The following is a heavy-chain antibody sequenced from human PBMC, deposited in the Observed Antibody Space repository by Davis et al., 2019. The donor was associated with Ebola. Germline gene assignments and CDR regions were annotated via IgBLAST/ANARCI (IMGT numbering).Heavy chain of an antibody. J-gene: IGHJ3*02. CDR1: GGTFSSYA. CDR3: ASRYSGSYYLTAFDI. D-gene: IGHD1-26*01. CDR2: ISAYNGNT. V-gene: IGHV1-18*01. Sequence: AASVKVSCKASGGTFSSYAMHWVRQAPGQGLEWMGWISAYNGNTNYAQKLQGRVTMTTDTSTSTAYMELRSLRSDDTAVYYCASRYSGSYYLTAFDIWGQGTMVTVSS.